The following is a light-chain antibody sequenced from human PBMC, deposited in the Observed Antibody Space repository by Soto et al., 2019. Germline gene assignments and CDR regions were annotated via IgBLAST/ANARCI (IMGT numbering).Light chain of an antibody. CDR1: QTIDTN. CDR2: DAS. Sequence: EIVMTQSPGTLSVSPGERATLSCRASQTIDTNLAWYQQKPGQAPRLFIYDASNRATGIPARFSGSGSGTDFTLTISSLEPEDFAVYYCQQRSKWPITFGQGTRLEI. V-gene: IGKV3-11*01. J-gene: IGKJ5*01. CDR3: QQRSKWPIT.